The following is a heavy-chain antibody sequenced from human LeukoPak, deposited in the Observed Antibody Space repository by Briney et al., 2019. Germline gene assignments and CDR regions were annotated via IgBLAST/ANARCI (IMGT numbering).Heavy chain of an antibody. CDR1: GFTFSNSG. V-gene: IGHV3-7*02. CDR3: ARVLPSSWFFFDY. Sequence: PGGSLRLSCAASGFTFSNSGMSWVRQAPGKGLEWVANINQDGSEKNCVDSVKGRFTISRDNAKNSLYLQMNSLRAEDTAVYYCARVLPSSWFFFDYWGQGTLVTVSS. D-gene: IGHD6-13*01. CDR2: INQDGSEK. J-gene: IGHJ4*02.